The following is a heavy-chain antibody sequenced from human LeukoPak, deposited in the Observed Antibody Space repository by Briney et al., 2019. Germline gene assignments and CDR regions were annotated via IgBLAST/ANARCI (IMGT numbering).Heavy chain of an antibody. CDR3: AKQGDHYGNSGTEYFQQ. CDR1: ASTFTTSG. CDR2: ISYEGSNK. Sequence: GRSLRLSCAASASTFTTSGTHWVRQAPGKGLEWVALISYEGSNKYYADSVKGRFTISRDNSKNTVYLQMNSLRADDAAIYYCAKQGDHYGNSGTEYFQQWGQGTLVTVSS. J-gene: IGHJ1*01. D-gene: IGHD3-22*01. V-gene: IGHV3-30*18.